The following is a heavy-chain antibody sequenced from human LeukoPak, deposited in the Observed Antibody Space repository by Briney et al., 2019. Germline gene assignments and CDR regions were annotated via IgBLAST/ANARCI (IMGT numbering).Heavy chain of an antibody. CDR3: ARGVVPYYYYYFMDV. Sequence: PSETLSLTCTVSGGSISSGAYYWSWIRQPPGKGLEWIGYIYYSGSTYYNPSLKSRVTISVDTSKNQFSLKLSSVTAADTAVYYCARGVVPYYYYYFMDVWGKGPRSPSP. CDR1: GGSISSGAYY. J-gene: IGHJ6*03. D-gene: IGHD2-15*01. V-gene: IGHV4-30-4*08. CDR2: IYYSGST.